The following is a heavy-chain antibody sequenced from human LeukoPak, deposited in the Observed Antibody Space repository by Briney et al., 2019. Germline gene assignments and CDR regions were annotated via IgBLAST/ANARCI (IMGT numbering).Heavy chain of an antibody. D-gene: IGHD2-2*01. CDR2: INPNSGGT. V-gene: IGHV1-2*02. CDR1: GYTFTVYY. CDR3: AREVPAASFDY. Sequence: ASVKVSFTASGYTFTVYYMHWVRQAPGQGREWMGWINPNSGGTNYAQKFQGRVTMTRDTSISTAYMELSRLRSDDTAVYYCAREVPAASFDYWGQGTLVTVSS. J-gene: IGHJ4*02.